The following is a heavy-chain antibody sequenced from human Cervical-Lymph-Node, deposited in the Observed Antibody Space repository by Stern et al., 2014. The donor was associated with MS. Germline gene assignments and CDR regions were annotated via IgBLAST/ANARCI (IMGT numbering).Heavy chain of an antibody. Sequence: VQLEESGGGLVQPGGSLRLSCAASGFTFSAYAFSWVRQAPGKGLEWGSSISEIGVYTYYADSVKGRFTISRDNSKSMLYLEMQSLRAEDTAVYHCAKDLGRGVVVVPLYGLDVWGQGTTVTVSS. CDR3: AKDLGRGVVVVPLYGLDV. V-gene: IGHV3-23*04. D-gene: IGHD2-2*01. J-gene: IGHJ6*02. CDR2: ISEIGVYT. CDR1: GFTFSAYA.